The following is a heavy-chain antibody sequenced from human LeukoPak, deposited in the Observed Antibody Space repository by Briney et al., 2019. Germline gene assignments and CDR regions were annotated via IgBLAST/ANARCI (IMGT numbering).Heavy chain of an antibody. J-gene: IGHJ5*02. CDR3: AREYYSNYGIVYNWFDP. D-gene: IGHD4-11*01. CDR2: IKQDGSEK. CDR1: GFTFSSYW. V-gene: IGHV3-7*01. Sequence: PGGSLRLSCAASGFTFSSYWMSWVRQAPGKGLEWVANIKQDGSEKYYVDSVKGRFTISRDNSKNTLYLQMNSLRAEDTAVYYCAREYYSNYGIVYNWFDPWGQGTLVTVSS.